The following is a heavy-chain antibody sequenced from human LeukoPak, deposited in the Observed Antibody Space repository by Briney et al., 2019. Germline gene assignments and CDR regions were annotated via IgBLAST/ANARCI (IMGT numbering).Heavy chain of an antibody. V-gene: IGHV1-69*13. J-gene: IGHJ6*02. CDR3: ARDPLTAMVTEGAYYYGMDV. Sequence: SVKVSCKASGGTFSSYAISWVRQAPGQGLEWMGGIIPIFGTANYAQKFQGRVTITADESTSTAYMELSSLRSEDTAVYYCARDPLTAMVTEGAYYYGMDVWGQGTTATVSS. D-gene: IGHD5-18*01. CDR1: GGTFSSYA. CDR2: IIPIFGTA.